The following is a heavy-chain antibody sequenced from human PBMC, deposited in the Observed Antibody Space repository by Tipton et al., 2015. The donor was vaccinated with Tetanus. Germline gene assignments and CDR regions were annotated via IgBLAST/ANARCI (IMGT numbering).Heavy chain of an antibody. CDR3: ARDQSDAFDI. Sequence: SLRLSCAASGFTVSSNYMSWVRQAPGKGLEWVSVIYSGGSTYYADSVKGRFTISRDNSKNTLYLQMNSLRAEDTAVYYCARDQSDAFDIWGQGTMATVSS. CDR1: GFTVSSNY. CDR2: IYSGGST. J-gene: IGHJ3*02. V-gene: IGHV3-53*01.